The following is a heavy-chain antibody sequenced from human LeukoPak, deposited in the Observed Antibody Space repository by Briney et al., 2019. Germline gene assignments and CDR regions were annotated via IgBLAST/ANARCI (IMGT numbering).Heavy chain of an antibody. J-gene: IGHJ4*02. V-gene: IGHV3-7*01. CDR1: GFNFNSYW. Sequence: GGSLRLSCAASGFNFNSYWMSWVRQGPGKGLEWVAYIKQDGSEQYYVDSVEGRFTISRDNAKNSLFLQMNSLRAGDTAVYYCARENGYRGLDYWGQGTLVTVSS. D-gene: IGHD5-18*01. CDR3: ARENGYRGLDY. CDR2: IKQDGSEQ.